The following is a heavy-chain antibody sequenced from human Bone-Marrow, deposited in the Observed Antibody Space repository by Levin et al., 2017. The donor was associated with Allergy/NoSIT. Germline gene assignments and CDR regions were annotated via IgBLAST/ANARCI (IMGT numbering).Heavy chain of an antibody. D-gene: IGHD2-8*02. CDR1: GFTFSNAW. Sequence: GGSLRLSCAASGFTFSNAWMSWVRQAPGKGLEWVGRIKSKTDGGTTDYAAPVKGRFTISRDDSKNTLYLQMNSLKTEDTAVYYCTTDEALTGGVCCIFDYWGQGTLVTVSS. CDR3: TTDEALTGGVCCIFDY. J-gene: IGHJ4*02. V-gene: IGHV3-15*01. CDR2: IKSKTDGGTT.